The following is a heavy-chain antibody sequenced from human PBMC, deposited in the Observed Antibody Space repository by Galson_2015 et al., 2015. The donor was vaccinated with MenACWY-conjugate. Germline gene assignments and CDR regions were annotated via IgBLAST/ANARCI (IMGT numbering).Heavy chain of an antibody. V-gene: IGHV6-1*01. J-gene: IGHJ3*01. Sequence: CAISGDSVSSNSAAWHWIRQSPSRGLEWLGRTYFRSKWYNDYAVSVKSRITINPDTSKNQFSLQLNSVTPEDTAVYYCARWGPSHTAYRPSTDQINDAFDVWGQGTMVTVSS. CDR3: ARWGPSHTAYRPSTDQINDAFDV. CDR1: GDSVSSNSAA. CDR2: TYFRSKWYN. D-gene: IGHD2-21*01.